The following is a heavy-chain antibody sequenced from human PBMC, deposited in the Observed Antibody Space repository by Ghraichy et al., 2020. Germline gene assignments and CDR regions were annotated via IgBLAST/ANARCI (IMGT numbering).Heavy chain of an antibody. CDR1: GRSFGDFY. J-gene: IGHJ4*02. Sequence: SETLSLTCAVYGRSFGDFYCSWIRQSPGKGLEWIGDINLGGTTNYNPPLKSRVVISVDTSKIHFSLTVNSVTAADTAIYYCASLAVTVHNFDFWGRGTLVTVSS. CDR2: INLGGTT. CDR3: ASLAVTVHNFDF. D-gene: IGHD6-19*01. V-gene: IGHV4-34*01.